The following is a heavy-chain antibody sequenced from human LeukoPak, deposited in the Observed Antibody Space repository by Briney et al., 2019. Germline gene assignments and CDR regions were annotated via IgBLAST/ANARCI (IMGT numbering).Heavy chain of an antibody. D-gene: IGHD5-24*01. CDR1: GGSISSYY. CDR2: IYYSGST. CDR3: ARALRDGYFTSFFDY. J-gene: IGHJ4*02. Sequence: PSETLSLTCTVSGGSISSYYWSWLRQPPGKGLEWIGYIYYSGSTNYNPSLKSRITISVDTSKNQFSLKLSSVTTADTAVYYCARALRDGYFTSFFDYWGQGTLVTVSS. V-gene: IGHV4-59*01.